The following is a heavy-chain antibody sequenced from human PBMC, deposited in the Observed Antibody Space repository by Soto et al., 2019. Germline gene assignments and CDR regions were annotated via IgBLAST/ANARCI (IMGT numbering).Heavy chain of an antibody. Sequence: EVQLLESGGGLVQPGGSLRLSCAASGFTFSSYAMNWVRQAPGKGLEWVSAVSGDGGDTYYADSVKGRFTISRDNSKNTLVLQMNGLRVEDTAVYYCARRSTSCCQNFDCGGQGTLVTVSS. CDR2: VSGDGGDT. V-gene: IGHV3-23*01. CDR1: GFTFSSYA. CDR3: ARRSTSCCQNFDC. D-gene: IGHD2-2*01. J-gene: IGHJ4*02.